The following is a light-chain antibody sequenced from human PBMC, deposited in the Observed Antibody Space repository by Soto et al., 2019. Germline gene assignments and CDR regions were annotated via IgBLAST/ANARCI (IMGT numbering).Light chain of an antibody. J-gene: IGKJ4*01. Sequence: DIVITQSPDSLAVSLGERATINCKSSRSLLHNSNDKNYLAWYQQKPGQPPKLLFYWASTRQSGVPERFSGSGSERDFTLTVTSLRAEDVAIYYCQQYYGIPLTFGGGTQVEIK. CDR2: WAS. CDR1: RSLLHNSNDKNY. CDR3: QQYYGIPLT. V-gene: IGKV4-1*01.